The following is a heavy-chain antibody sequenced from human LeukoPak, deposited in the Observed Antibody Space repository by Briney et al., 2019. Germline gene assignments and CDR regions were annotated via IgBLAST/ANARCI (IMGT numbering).Heavy chain of an antibody. V-gene: IGHV3-23*01. CDR1: GFTFSSYG. CDR3: ARSDYGDYLTFDY. CDR2: ISGSGSST. D-gene: IGHD4-17*01. J-gene: IGHJ4*02. Sequence: GGSLRLSCAASGFTFSSYGMSWVRQAPGKGLEWVSAISGSGSSTYYADSVKGRFTISRDNSKNTLYLQMNSLRAEDTAVYYCARSDYGDYLTFDYWGQGTLVTVSS.